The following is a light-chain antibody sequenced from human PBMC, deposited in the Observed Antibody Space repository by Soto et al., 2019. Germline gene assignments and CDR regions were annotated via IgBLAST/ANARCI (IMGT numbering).Light chain of an antibody. CDR3: SSYRISTTSYV. CDR1: SSDVGGYDY. Sequence: QSALTQPASVSGSPGQSITISCTGTSSDVGGYDYVSWYQQHPGKAPKLMIYNVSHRPSGXSNRFSXXKXGXXASXTIXGLQAEDEADYYCSSYRISTTSYVFGTGTKVTVL. CDR2: NVS. J-gene: IGLJ1*01. V-gene: IGLV2-14*01.